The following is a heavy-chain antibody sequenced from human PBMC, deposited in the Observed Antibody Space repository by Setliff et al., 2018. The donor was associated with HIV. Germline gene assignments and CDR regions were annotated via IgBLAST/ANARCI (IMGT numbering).Heavy chain of an antibody. J-gene: IGHJ4*02. CDR3: ARDAPCNTEAAPDY. CDR1: GYTFTDFY. V-gene: IGHV1-18*04. CDR2: FNTYNGNT. D-gene: IGHD6-6*01. Sequence: ASVKVSCKASGYTFTDFYIHWVRQAPGQGLEWMGWFNTYNGNTNYAQKLQGRVTLTTDTSTNTAYMELRSLRSDDTAVYYCARDAPCNTEAAPDYWGQGTLVTVSS.